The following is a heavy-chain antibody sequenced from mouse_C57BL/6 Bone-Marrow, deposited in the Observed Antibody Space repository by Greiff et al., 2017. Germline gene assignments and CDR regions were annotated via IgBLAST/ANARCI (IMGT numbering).Heavy chain of an antibody. D-gene: IGHD1-1*01. CDR1: GFTFSSYG. CDR3: ARLITTVVGAY. V-gene: IGHV5-6*01. Sequence: EVQLVESGGDLVKPGGSLKLSCAASGFTFSSYGMSWVRPTPDKRLEWVATISSGGSYTYYPDSVKGRFTISRDNAKNTLYLQMSSLKSEDTAMYYCARLITTVVGAYWGQGTLVTVSA. J-gene: IGHJ3*01. CDR2: ISSGGSYT.